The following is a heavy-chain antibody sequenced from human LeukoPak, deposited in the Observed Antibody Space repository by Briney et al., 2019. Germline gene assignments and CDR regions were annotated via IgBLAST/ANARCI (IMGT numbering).Heavy chain of an antibody. CDR3: ATTLARVVTAIGY. D-gene: IGHD2-21*02. V-gene: IGHV3-30-3*01. CDR2: ISYDGSNK. Sequence: GGSLRLSCAAFGITFSTYAIHWVRQAPGKGLEWVAVISYDGSNKFYADSVKGRFTISRDNSENTVYLQMNSLRAEDTAVYYCATTLARVVTAIGYWGQGTLVTVSS. J-gene: IGHJ4*02. CDR1: GITFSTYA.